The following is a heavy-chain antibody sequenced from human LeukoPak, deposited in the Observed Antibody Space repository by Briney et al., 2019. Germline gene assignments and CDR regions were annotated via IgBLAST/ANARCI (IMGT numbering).Heavy chain of an antibody. CDR2: IYYSGST. J-gene: IGHJ5*02. D-gene: IGHD6-19*01. V-gene: IGHV4-39*01. Sequence: SETLSLTCIVSGGSISSNSYYWGWIRPPPGKGLEWIGSIYYSGSTYYNPVLKSRVTISVDTTKTQFSLKLSFLTAAATAEYYCSRGSSGGWYGGWFDDWGGGTMIIVSS. CDR1: GGSISSNSYY. CDR3: SRGSSGGWYGGWFDD.